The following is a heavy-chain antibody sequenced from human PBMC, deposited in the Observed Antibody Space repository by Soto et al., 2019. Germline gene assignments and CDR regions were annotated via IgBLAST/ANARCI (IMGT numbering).Heavy chain of an antibody. CDR2: ITGSGDST. CDR3: AKDLQFTGWLSAQTFDY. Sequence: EVQLLESGGGLVQPGGSLRLSCAVSGFTFSSHAMSWVRQAPGQGLECVSSITGSGDSTYYADSGKGRFTISRDKSKSTLYIQMNSLRAEDTAVYYCAKDLQFTGWLSAQTFDYWGQGTQVTVSS. V-gene: IGHV3-23*01. J-gene: IGHJ4*02. CDR1: GFTFSSHA. D-gene: IGHD6-19*01.